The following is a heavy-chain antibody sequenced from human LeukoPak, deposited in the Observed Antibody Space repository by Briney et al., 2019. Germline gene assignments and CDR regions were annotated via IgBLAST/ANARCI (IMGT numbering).Heavy chain of an antibody. CDR2: ISDNGGNT. J-gene: IGHJ3*01. Sequence: GASLRLSCAASGFSFPNYVMSWVRQAPGKGLEWVSSISDNGGNTYYADSVKGRFTISRDNSKNTLYLQMNSLRVEDAAVYYCTNEYSKGDVWGQGTMVTVSS. CDR3: TNEYSKGDV. V-gene: IGHV3-23*01. D-gene: IGHD5-12*01. CDR1: GFSFPNYV.